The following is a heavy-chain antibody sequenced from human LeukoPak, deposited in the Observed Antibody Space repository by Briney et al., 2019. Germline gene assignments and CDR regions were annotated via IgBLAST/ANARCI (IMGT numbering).Heavy chain of an antibody. Sequence: GGSLRLSCAASGFTSSGYTMSWVRQAPGKGLEWVSGISHSGGTTDYADSVKGRFTISRDNSRNTLYVQMNSLRAEDTAVYYCARGFGIVRGVIYWDYWGQGTLVTVSS. D-gene: IGHD3-10*01. CDR2: ISHSGGTT. V-gene: IGHV3-23*01. J-gene: IGHJ4*02. CDR3: ARGFGIVRGVIYWDY. CDR1: GFTSSGYT.